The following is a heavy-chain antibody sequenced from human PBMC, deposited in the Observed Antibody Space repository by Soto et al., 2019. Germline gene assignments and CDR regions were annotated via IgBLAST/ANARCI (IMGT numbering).Heavy chain of an antibody. Sequence: QVQLVEAGGGLVKPGGSLRLSCAASGFTFSDYYMSWIRQAPGEGLEWVSYISSSGITIYYADSVKGRFTISRDNAKNSLYLQMNSLRAEDTAVYYCARPAGYSSSSYYYYGMDVWGHGTTVTVSS. CDR1: GFTFSDYY. CDR2: ISSSGITI. CDR3: ARPAGYSSSSYYYYGMDV. D-gene: IGHD6-13*01. V-gene: IGHV3-11*01. J-gene: IGHJ6*02.